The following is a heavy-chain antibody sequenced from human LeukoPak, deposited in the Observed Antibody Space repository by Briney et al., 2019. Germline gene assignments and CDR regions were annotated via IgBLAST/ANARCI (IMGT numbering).Heavy chain of an antibody. CDR3: ARGTLGGSGRYYYYYMDV. D-gene: IGHD3-10*01. Sequence: GASVKVSCKASGYTFTSYDINWVRQATGQGLEWMGWMNPNSGNTGYAQKFQGRVTMTRNTSISTAYMELSSLRSEDTAVYYCARGTLGGSGRYYYYYMDVWGKGTTVTISS. J-gene: IGHJ6*03. V-gene: IGHV1-8*01. CDR2: MNPNSGNT. CDR1: GYTFTSYD.